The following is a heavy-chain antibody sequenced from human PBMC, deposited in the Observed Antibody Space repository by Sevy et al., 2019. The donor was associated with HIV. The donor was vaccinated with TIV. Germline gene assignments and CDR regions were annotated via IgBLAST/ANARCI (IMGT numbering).Heavy chain of an antibody. CDR2: ISSSSSYI. V-gene: IGHV3-21*01. J-gene: IGHJ6*02. Sequence: GGSLRLSCAASGFTFSSYSMNWVRQAPGKGLEWVSSISSSSSYIYYADSVKGRFTISRDNAKNSLYLQMNSLRAEDTAVYYCARGSTDFWSGYLDYYYGMDVWGQWTTVTVSS. CDR3: ARGSTDFWSGYLDYYYGMDV. D-gene: IGHD3-3*01. CDR1: GFTFSSYS.